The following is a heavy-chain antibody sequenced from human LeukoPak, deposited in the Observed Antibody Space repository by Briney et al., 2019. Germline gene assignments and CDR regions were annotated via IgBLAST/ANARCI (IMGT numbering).Heavy chain of an antibody. Sequence: ASETLSLTCTVSGGSISSGNYYWSCIRQPGGKGLEWNGRIYTRGNTNYNPSLKSRVTISVDTSKNQFSLKLSSMTAAHTAVYYCARGPYYYDSSGNFDYWGQGTLVTVSS. D-gene: IGHD3-22*01. CDR2: IYTRGNT. J-gene: IGHJ4*02. V-gene: IGHV4-61*02. CDR3: ARGPYYYDSSGNFDY. CDR1: GGSISSGNYY.